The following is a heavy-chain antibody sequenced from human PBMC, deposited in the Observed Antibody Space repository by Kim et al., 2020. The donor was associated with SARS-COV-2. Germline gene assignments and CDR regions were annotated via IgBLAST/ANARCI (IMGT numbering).Heavy chain of an antibody. Sequence: ASVKVSCKASGYTFTSYGISWVRQAPGQGLEWMGWISAYNGNTNYAQKLQGRVTMTTDTSTSTAYMELRSLRSDDTAVYYCASRLYSGWYVFDYYFYGMDVWGQGTTVTVSS. CDR1: GYTFTSYG. D-gene: IGHD6-13*01. V-gene: IGHV1-18*04. CDR3: ASRLYSGWYVFDYYFYGMDV. CDR2: ISAYNGNT. J-gene: IGHJ6*02.